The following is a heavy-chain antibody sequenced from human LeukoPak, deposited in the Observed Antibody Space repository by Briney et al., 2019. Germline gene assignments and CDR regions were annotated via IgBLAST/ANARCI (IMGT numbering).Heavy chain of an antibody. CDR1: GFTFSSYA. CDR3: ARDSSRKYFDY. J-gene: IGHJ4*02. Sequence: PGGSLRLSCAASGFTFSSYAMHWVRQAPGKGLEWVAVISYDGSNKYYADSVKGRFTISSDNSKNTLYLQMNSLRAEDTAVYYCARDSSRKYFDYWGQGTLVTVSS. CDR2: ISYDGSNK. V-gene: IGHV3-30*04. D-gene: IGHD1-14*01.